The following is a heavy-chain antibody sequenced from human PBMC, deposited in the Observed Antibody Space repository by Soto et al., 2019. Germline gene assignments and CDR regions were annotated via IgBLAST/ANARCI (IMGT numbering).Heavy chain of an antibody. J-gene: IGHJ4*02. CDR2: IYYSGST. D-gene: IGHD3-3*01. V-gene: IGHV4-39*01. CDR1: GGSISSSSYY. CDR3: ARPLSTIFGYFDY. Sequence: SEPLSLTCTVSGGSISSSSYYWGWIRQPPGKGLEWIGSIYYSGSTYYNPSLKSRVTISVDTSKNQFSLKLSSVTAADTAVYYCARPLSTIFGYFDYWGQGTLVTVSS.